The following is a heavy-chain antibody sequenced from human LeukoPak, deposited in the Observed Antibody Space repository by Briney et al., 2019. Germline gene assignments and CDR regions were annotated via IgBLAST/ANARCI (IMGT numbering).Heavy chain of an antibody. Sequence: GGSLRLSCAASGFTVSSNYMSWVRQAPGKGLEWVAVISYDGSNKYYADSVKGRFTISRDNSKNTLYLQMNSLRAEDTAVYYCAKEHIVVVPAAVPTPHPIYYYYGMDVWGQGTTVTVSS. CDR3: AKEHIVVVPAAVPTPHPIYYYYGMDV. V-gene: IGHV3-30*18. D-gene: IGHD2-2*02. CDR2: ISYDGSNK. J-gene: IGHJ6*02. CDR1: GFTVSSNY.